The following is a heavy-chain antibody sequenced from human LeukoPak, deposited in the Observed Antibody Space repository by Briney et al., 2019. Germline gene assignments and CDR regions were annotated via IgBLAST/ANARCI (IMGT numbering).Heavy chain of an antibody. CDR2: IKQDGSVK. V-gene: IGHV3-7*01. D-gene: IGHD4-17*01. Sequence: GGSLRLSCAASGFTFSSYWMSWVRRAPGKGLEWLANIKQDGSVKYYVDSMRGRFTISRDNAKNSLYLQMNSLRAEDTAVYYCARETLYGDYVFDYWGQGTLVTVSS. CDR1: GFTFSSYW. J-gene: IGHJ4*02. CDR3: ARETLYGDYVFDY.